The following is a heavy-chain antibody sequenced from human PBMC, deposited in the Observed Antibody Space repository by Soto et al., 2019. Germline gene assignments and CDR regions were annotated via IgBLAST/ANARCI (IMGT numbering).Heavy chain of an antibody. CDR2: ISAYNGNT. Sequence: GASVKVSCKASGYTFTSYGISWVRQAPGQGLEWMGWISAYNGNTNYAQKLQGRVTMTTDTSTSTAYMELRSLRSDDTAVYYCAAPLDPPGGYSSGWYCFDYWGQGTLVTVSS. CDR3: AAPLDPPGGYSSGWYCFDY. D-gene: IGHD6-19*01. V-gene: IGHV1-18*01. J-gene: IGHJ4*02. CDR1: GYTFTSYG.